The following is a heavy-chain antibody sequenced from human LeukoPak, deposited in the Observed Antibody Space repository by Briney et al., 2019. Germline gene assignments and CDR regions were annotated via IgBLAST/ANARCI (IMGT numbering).Heavy chain of an antibody. CDR2: IYPGDSDT. V-gene: IGHV5-51*01. J-gene: IGHJ4*02. Sequence: GESLKISCKGSGYSFTSYWIGWVRQMPGKGLEWMGIIYPGDSDTRYSPSFQGQVTISADKSISTAYLQWSSLKASDTAMYYCARASQDYYDSSDRGYFDHWGQGTLVTVSS. CDR3: ARASQDYYDSSDRGYFDH. CDR1: GYSFTSYW. D-gene: IGHD3-22*01.